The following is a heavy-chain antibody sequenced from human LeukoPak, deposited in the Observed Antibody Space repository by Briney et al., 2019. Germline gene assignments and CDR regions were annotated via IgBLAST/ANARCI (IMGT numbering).Heavy chain of an antibody. J-gene: IGHJ4*02. CDR1: GFSVSNTY. D-gene: IGHD2-21*02. Sequence: GGSLRLSCAASGFSVSNTYMSWVRQDPGKGLQWVSIIYSGGNTYYADSVKGRFTISRDNSKKTLYLQMTRLRLEDTAVYYCARGTVTAPDYWGQGTLVTVSS. V-gene: IGHV3-53*01. CDR3: ARGTVTAPDY. CDR2: IYSGGNT.